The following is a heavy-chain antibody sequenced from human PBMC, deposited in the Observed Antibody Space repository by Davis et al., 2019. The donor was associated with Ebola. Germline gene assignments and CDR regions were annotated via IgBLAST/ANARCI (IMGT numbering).Heavy chain of an antibody. CDR1: GGTFSSYA. D-gene: IGHD6-19*01. CDR2: IIPIFGTA. Sequence: SVKVSCKASGGTFSSYAISWVRQAPGQGLEWMGGIIPIFGTANYAQKFQGRVTITADESTSTAYMELSSLRSEDTAVYYCAGDSSGWYSEYYWGQGTLVIVSS. CDR3: AGDSSGWYSEYY. J-gene: IGHJ4*02. V-gene: IGHV1-69*13.